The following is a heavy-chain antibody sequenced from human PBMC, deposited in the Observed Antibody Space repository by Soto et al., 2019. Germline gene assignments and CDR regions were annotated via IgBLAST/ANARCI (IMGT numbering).Heavy chain of an antibody. J-gene: IGHJ4*01. Sequence: GASVKVSCKASNYTFITYGITWVRQAPGQGLEWVGWITPYNGNTNYGQNFQGRVTMTADTSTSTAYMELGSLTTDDTAVYYCARDTSFYFDYWGHGTRVTVSS. CDR3: ARDTSFYFDY. V-gene: IGHV1-18*01. D-gene: IGHD2-2*01. CDR2: ITPYNGNT. CDR1: NYTFITYG.